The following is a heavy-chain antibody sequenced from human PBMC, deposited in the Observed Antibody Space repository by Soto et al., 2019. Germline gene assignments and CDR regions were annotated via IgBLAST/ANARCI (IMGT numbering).Heavy chain of an antibody. Sequence: PXEFLLLSCAASGFTFRNYGMHWVRQAPGKGLEWVAMISFDGSKKYYADSVEGRFTISRDNSKNTLFLQMNSLRGEDTAVYYCAKDAFRATVTAPFDYWGQGALVTVSS. CDR3: AKDAFRATVTAPFDY. CDR2: ISFDGSKK. CDR1: GFTFRNYG. D-gene: IGHD4-17*01. V-gene: IGHV3-30*18. J-gene: IGHJ4*02.